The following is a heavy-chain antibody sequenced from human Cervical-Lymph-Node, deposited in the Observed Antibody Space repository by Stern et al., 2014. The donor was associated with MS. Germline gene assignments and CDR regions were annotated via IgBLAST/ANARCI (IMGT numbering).Heavy chain of an antibody. J-gene: IGHJ4*02. D-gene: IGHD3-22*01. V-gene: IGHV3-53*01. CDR1: GFSVSNTY. Sequence: EVQLVESGGDLIQPGGSLRLSCAASGFSVSNTYMSWVRQAPGKGLEWVSLIYSAGDTYYGDSVKGRFTISTDKAKTPLYLKMNSLTVEDTAVYYCARSRAYDSWGQGTLVTVSS. CDR2: IYSAGDT. CDR3: ARSRAYDS.